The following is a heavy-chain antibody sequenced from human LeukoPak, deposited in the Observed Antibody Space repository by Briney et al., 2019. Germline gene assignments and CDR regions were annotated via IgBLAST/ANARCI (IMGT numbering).Heavy chain of an antibody. CDR1: GFTFSSYG. J-gene: IGHJ3*02. V-gene: IGHV3-33*01. Sequence: PGGPLRLSCAASGFTFSSYGMHWVRQAPGKELEWVAVIWYDGSNKYYADSVKGRFIISRDNSKNTLYLQMNSLRAEDTAVYYCARELGRVGAFDIWGQGTMVTVSS. CDR2: IWYDGSNK. CDR3: ARELGRVGAFDI. D-gene: IGHD1-26*01.